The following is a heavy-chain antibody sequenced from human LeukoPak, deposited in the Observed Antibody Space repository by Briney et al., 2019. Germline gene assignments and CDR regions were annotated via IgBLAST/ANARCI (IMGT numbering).Heavy chain of an antibody. Sequence: SETLSLTCTVSGGSISSSSYYWGWIRQPPGKGLEWIGSIYYSGSTYYNPSLKSRVTISVDTSKNQFSLKLSSVTAADTAVYYCARYTMSAFDIWGQGTMVTVSS. V-gene: IGHV4-39*07. CDR1: GGSISSSSYY. CDR3: ARYTMSAFDI. J-gene: IGHJ3*02. D-gene: IGHD1-1*01. CDR2: IYYSGST.